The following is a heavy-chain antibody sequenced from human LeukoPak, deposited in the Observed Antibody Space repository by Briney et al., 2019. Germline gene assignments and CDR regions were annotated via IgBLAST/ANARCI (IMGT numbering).Heavy chain of an antibody. CDR3: ARVGIVGATSAFDI. J-gene: IGHJ3*02. CDR2: IKQDGSEK. D-gene: IGHD1-26*01. Sequence: GRSLRLSCAASGFTFSSYGMHWVRQAPGKGLEWVANIKQDGSEKYYVDSVKGRFTISRDNAKNSLYLQMNSLRAEDTAVYYCARVGIVGATSAFDIWGQGTMVTVSS. V-gene: IGHV3-7*01. CDR1: GFTFSSYG.